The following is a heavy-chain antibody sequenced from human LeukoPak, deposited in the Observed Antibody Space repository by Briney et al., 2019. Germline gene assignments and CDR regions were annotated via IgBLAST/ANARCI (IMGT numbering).Heavy chain of an antibody. CDR3: ARHCSSASCYRLRDFQH. CDR2: IYTSGST. Sequence: SETLSLTCTVSGGSISSGSYYWTWIRQPAGKGLEWIGRIYTSGSTNYNPSLNSRVTISLDTSKNQFSLKLSSVTAADTAVYYCARHCSSASCYRLRDFQHWGQGTLVTVSS. CDR1: GGSISSGSYY. J-gene: IGHJ1*01. V-gene: IGHV4-61*02. D-gene: IGHD2-2*01.